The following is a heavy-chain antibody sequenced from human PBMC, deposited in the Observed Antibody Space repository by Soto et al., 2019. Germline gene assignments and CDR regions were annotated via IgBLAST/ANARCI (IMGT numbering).Heavy chain of an antibody. CDR1: GDSISSGYY. Sequence: SETLSLTCAVSGDSISSGYYWAWIRPPPGKGLEWIGSIYHSGTAYYNPSLKSRVIISIDTSKNQFSLKLSSVTPADSAMYYCARQDGFGRYYFDHWGQGTLVTVSS. D-gene: IGHD3-10*01. CDR3: ARQDGFGRYYFDH. CDR2: IYHSGTA. V-gene: IGHV4-38-2*01. J-gene: IGHJ4*02.